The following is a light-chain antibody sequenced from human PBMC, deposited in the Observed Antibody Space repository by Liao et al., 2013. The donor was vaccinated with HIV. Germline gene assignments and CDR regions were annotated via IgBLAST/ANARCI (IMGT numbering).Light chain of an antibody. CDR1: NIGSKS. V-gene: IGLV3-21*04. CDR2: YDS. CDR3: QVWDSSSAHPVV. J-gene: IGLJ2*01. Sequence: SYELTQPPSVSVAPGKTARITCGGNNIGSKSVHWYQQKPGQAPVLVIYYDSARPSGIPERFFGSNSGNTATLTITRVEAGDEADYYCQVWDSSSAHPVVFGGGTKLTVL.